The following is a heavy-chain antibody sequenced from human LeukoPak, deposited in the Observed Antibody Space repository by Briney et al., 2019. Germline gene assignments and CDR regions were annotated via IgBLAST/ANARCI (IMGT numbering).Heavy chain of an antibody. CDR2: IGTSGNTI. D-gene: IGHD6-19*01. V-gene: IGHV3-11*04. CDR3: ARDQWLDY. CDR1: GFSLSDYY. J-gene: IGHJ4*02. Sequence: GGSLRLSCAASGFSLSDYYVTWIRQPPGKGLEWVSFIGTSGNTIYYADSVKGRFTVSRDNAKNSLYLQMNSLRAEDTAVYYCARDQWLDYWGQGTLVTVSS.